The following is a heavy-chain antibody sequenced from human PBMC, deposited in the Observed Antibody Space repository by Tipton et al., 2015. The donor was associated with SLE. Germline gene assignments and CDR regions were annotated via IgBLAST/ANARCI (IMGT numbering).Heavy chain of an antibody. V-gene: IGHV4-59*01. Sequence: TLSLTCTVSGDSISHYYWSWFRQPPGKGLEWIGYIYQSGSTNYNPSLKGRVSISVDTSKNQFSLNLNSMTAADTAVYYCARAGNDFWSGYRPYFFDYWGQGALVTVSS. J-gene: IGHJ4*02. CDR2: IYQSGST. D-gene: IGHD3-3*01. CDR1: GDSISHYY. CDR3: ARAGNDFWSGYRPYFFDY.